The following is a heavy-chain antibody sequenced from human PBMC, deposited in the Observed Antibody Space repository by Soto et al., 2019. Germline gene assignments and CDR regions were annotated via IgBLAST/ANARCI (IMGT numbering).Heavy chain of an antibody. Sequence: SETLSLTCAVSGGSISSSNWWSVVRQPPGKGLEWIGEIYHSGSTNYNPSLKSRVTISVDKSKNQFSLKLSSVTAADTAVYYCARESDIVVVPAAEGYGMDVWGQGTTVTVSS. V-gene: IGHV4-4*02. CDR3: ARESDIVVVPAAEGYGMDV. J-gene: IGHJ6*02. CDR1: GGSISSSNW. CDR2: IYHSGST. D-gene: IGHD2-2*01.